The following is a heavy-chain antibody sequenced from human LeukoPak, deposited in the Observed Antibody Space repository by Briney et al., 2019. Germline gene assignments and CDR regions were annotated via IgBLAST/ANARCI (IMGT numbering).Heavy chain of an antibody. CDR3: AKDISQRCSGGSCYSDVVFQH. D-gene: IGHD2-15*01. CDR2: ISWDGGST. J-gene: IGHJ1*01. V-gene: IGHV3-43D*04. Sequence: AGGSLRLSCAASGFTFDDYAMHWVRQAPGKGLEWVSLISWDGGSTYYADSVKGRFTISRGNSKNSLYLQMNSLRAEDTALYYCAKDISQRCSGGSCYSDVVFQHWGQGTLVTVSS. CDR1: GFTFDDYA.